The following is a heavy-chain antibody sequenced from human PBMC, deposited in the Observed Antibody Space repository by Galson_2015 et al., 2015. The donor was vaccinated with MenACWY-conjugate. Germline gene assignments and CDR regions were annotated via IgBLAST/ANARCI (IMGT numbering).Heavy chain of an antibody. CDR3: ARAAYIISPDYYFGMDV. CDR1: GYTFTTYY. CDR2: MNPSGDST. D-gene: IGHD2-2*02. J-gene: IGHJ6*02. Sequence: SVKVSCKASGYTFTTYYIHWVRQAPGQGLEWMGIMNPSGDSTTYAQKLRGRVTMTRDPSTSTVSMEVSSLRSEDTAVYYCARAAYIISPDYYFGMDVWGQGTTATVSS. V-gene: IGHV1-46*04.